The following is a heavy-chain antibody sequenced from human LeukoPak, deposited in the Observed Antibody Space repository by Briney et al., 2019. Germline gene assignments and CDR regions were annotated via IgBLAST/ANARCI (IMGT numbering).Heavy chain of an antibody. V-gene: IGHV1-8*01. CDR2: MNPNSGNT. CDR3: AIAAAGSNYYYYYMDV. D-gene: IGHD6-13*01. CDR1: GYTFTSYD. Sequence: ASVKVSCKASGYTFTSYDINWVRQATGQGLEWMGWMNPNSGNTGYAQKFQGRVTMTRNTSISTAYMELSSLRSEDTAVYYCAIAAAGSNYYYYYMDVWGKGTTVTASS. J-gene: IGHJ6*03.